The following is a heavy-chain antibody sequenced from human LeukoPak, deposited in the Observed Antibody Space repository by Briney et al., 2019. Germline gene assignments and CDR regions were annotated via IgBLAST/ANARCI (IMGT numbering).Heavy chain of an antibody. V-gene: IGHV4-39*01. Sequence: PSETLSLTCTVSGGSISSSSYYWGWIRQPPGKGLEWIGSIYYSGSTYYSPSLKSRVTISVDTSKNQFSLKLSSVTAADTAVYYCARSRYSSSWSPTSFFDYWGQGTLVTVSS. CDR1: GGSISSSSYY. CDR3: ARSRYSSSWSPTSFFDY. D-gene: IGHD6-13*01. CDR2: IYYSGST. J-gene: IGHJ4*02.